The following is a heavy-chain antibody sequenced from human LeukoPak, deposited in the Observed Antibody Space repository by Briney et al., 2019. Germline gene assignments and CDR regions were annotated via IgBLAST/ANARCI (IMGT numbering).Heavy chain of an antibody. CDR3: ARGPYNYGLEWFDP. V-gene: IGHV1-69*05. D-gene: IGHD5-18*01. CDR2: IIPIFGTA. CDR1: GGTFSSYA. Sequence: ASVKVSCKASGGTFSSYAISWVRQAPGQGLEWMGGIIPIFGTANYAQKFQGRVTITTDEPTSTAYMELSSLRSEDTAVYYCARGPYNYGLEWFDPWGQGTLVTVSS. J-gene: IGHJ5*02.